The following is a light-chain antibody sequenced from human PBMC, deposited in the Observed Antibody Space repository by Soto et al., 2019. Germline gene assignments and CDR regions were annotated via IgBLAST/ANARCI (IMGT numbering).Light chain of an antibody. CDR1: QTVTNN. Sequence: VLTQSPGTRSLSPGEGATLSFRSSQTVTNNYLAWYQQKPGKAPRLLIYGASTRATGIPARFNGSGSGTEFTLTISSLPSEDFEVYFCQQYNIWPQTFGQGTKVDIK. CDR3: QQYNIWPQT. CDR2: GAS. V-gene: IGKV3-15*01. J-gene: IGKJ1*01.